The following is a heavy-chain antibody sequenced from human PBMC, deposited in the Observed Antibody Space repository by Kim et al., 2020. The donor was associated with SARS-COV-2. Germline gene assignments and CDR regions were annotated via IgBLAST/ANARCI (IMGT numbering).Heavy chain of an antibody. J-gene: IGHJ4*01. Sequence: GGSLRLSCAASGFTFDDYAMHWVRQAPGKGLEWVSGISWNSGSIGYADSVKGRFTISRDNAKNSLYLQMKSLRAEDTALYYCAKSHGSGSYSLPYFDYWG. D-gene: IGHD3-10*01. CDR3: AKSHGSGSYSLPYFDY. CDR1: GFTFDDYA. CDR2: ISWNSGSI. V-gene: IGHV3-9*01.